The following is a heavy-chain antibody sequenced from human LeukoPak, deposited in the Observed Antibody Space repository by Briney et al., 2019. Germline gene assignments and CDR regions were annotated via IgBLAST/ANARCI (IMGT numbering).Heavy chain of an antibody. CDR2: INSNSGGT. CDR3: TRVGAGGWYADY. J-gene: IGHJ4*01. D-gene: IGHD6-19*01. CDR1: GYTFTGYY. Sequence: ASVKVSCKASGYTFTGYYMHWVRQAPGQGLEWMGWINSNSGGTHYAQRFQGRVTMTRDTPISTVYMELARLTADDTAIFYCTRVGAGGWYADYWGHGTLLTVSS. V-gene: IGHV1-2*02.